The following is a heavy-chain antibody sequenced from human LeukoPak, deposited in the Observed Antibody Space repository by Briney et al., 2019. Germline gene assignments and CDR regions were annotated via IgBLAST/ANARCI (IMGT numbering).Heavy chain of an antibody. Sequence: ASVKVSCKASGYTFTSYYMHWVRQAPGQGLEWMGIINPSGGSTSYAQKFQGRVTMTRDTSTSTVYMELSSLRSEDTAVYYCVSSPLRFPFDPWGQGTLVTASS. CDR3: VSSPLRFPFDP. D-gene: IGHD3-3*01. CDR1: GYTFTSYY. J-gene: IGHJ5*02. CDR2: INPSGGST. V-gene: IGHV1-46*01.